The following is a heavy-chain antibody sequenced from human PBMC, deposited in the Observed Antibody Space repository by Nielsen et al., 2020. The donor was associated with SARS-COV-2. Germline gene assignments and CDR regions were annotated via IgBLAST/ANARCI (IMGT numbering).Heavy chain of an antibody. J-gene: IGHJ6*03. Sequence: SETLSLTCTVSGGSISSYYWSWIRQPPGKGLEWIGYIYYSGSTNYNPSLKSRVTISVDTSKNQFSLKLSSVTAADTAVYYCARNTYYYDSSGYYNVRYYYYMDVWGKGTTVTVSS. V-gene: IGHV4-59*01. CDR3: ARNTYYYDSSGYYNVRYYYYMDV. CDR1: GGSISSYY. CDR2: IYYSGST. D-gene: IGHD3-22*01.